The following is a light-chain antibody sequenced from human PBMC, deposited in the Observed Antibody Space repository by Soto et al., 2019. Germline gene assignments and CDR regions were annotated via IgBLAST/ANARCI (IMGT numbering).Light chain of an antibody. J-gene: IGKJ2*01. Sequence: DIQLTQSPSFLSASVEDRVTISCRASYDISSSLAWYQQEPGKPPKLLIYDSSTLQTGAPSRFTGSGSGRKFTLTISGLQFGDFATYFCQLPSHYPYTFGQGTKVDIK. CDR1: YDISSS. V-gene: IGKV1-9*01. CDR2: DSS. CDR3: QLPSHYPYT.